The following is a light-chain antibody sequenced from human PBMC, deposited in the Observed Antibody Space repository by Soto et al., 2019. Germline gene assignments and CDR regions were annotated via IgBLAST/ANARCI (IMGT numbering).Light chain of an antibody. CDR3: QNYHSAVFT. CDR2: RAS. CDR1: QDIYNY. J-gene: IGKJ3*01. Sequence: DIQMTQSPSSLSASVGDRVTIACRASQDIYNYMAWYQQRPGQVPKLLIYRASTLQSGVPSRFSGSGSGTDFTLTISSLQPEDVANYYCQNYHSAVFTFGPGTKVDIK. V-gene: IGKV1-27*01.